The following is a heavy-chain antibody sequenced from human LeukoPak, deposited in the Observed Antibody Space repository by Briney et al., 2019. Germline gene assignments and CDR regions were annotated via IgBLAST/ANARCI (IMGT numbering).Heavy chain of an antibody. V-gene: IGHV4-30-4*08. CDR1: GGSISSGDYY. CDR3: ARERDRYSGSYSFDY. D-gene: IGHD1-26*01. Sequence: PSQTLSLTCTVSGGSISSGDYYWSWIRQPPGKGLEWIGYIYYSGSTYYNPSLKSRVTISVDTPKNQFSLKLSSVTAADTAVYYCARERDRYSGSYSFDYWAREPWSPSPQ. CDR2: IYYSGST. J-gene: IGHJ4*02.